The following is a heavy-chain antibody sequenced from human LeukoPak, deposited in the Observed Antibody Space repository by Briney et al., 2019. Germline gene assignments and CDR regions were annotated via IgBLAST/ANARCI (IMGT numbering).Heavy chain of an antibody. CDR3: ARAAAGRAYYHYGMDV. Sequence: GSLRLSCAAFGFTVRSDDMNWVRQAPGKGLEWVSILDSDGSPSYADSVKGRFTISRDNSKNTLDLQMNSLRAEDTAVYYCARAAAGRAYYHYGMDVWGQGTTVTVSS. CDR2: LDSDGSP. J-gene: IGHJ6*02. D-gene: IGHD6-13*01. V-gene: IGHV3-53*01. CDR1: GFTVRSDD.